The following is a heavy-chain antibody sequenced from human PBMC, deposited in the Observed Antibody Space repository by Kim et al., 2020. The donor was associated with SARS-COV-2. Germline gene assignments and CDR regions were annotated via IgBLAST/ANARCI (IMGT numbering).Heavy chain of an antibody. V-gene: IGHV3-23*01. CDR3: AKEPGSSSWGLPFDY. D-gene: IGHD6-13*01. Sequence: DSVKGRFTISRDNPKNTLYLKMNSLRAEDTAVYYCAKEPGSSSWGLPFDYWGQGTLVTVSS. J-gene: IGHJ4*02.